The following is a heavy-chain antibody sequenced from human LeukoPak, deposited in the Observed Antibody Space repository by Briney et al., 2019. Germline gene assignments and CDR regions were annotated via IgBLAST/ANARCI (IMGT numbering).Heavy chain of an antibody. J-gene: IGHJ4*02. CDR1: GFTFSSYG. Sequence: GRSLILSCAASGFTFSSYGMHWVRQAPGKGLEWGAVISYDGSNKYYADSVKGRFTISRDNSKNTLYLQMNSLRAEDTAVYYCAKDPYYYDSRGYFDYWGQGTLVTVSS. CDR3: AKDPYYYDSRGYFDY. CDR2: ISYDGSNK. D-gene: IGHD3-22*01. V-gene: IGHV3-30*18.